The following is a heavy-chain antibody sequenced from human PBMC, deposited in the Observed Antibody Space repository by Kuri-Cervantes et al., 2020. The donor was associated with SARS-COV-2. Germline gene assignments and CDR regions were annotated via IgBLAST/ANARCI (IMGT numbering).Heavy chain of an antibody. Sequence: SQTLSLTCAVSGYSISSSNWWGWIRQPPGKGLEWIGYIYYSGSTYYNPSLKSRVTISVDTSKNQFSLKLSSVTAADTAVYYCAQPAGLLWFGDAQDAFDICGKVTMVTVSS. CDR1: GYSISSSNW. D-gene: IGHD3-10*01. V-gene: IGHV4-28*01. J-gene: IGHJ3*02. CDR2: IYYSGST. CDR3: AQPAGLLWFGDAQDAFDI.